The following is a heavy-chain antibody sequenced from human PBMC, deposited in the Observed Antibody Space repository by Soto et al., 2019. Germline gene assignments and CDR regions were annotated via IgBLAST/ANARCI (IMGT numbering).Heavy chain of an antibody. CDR1: GYTFTGYW. J-gene: IGHJ4*02. CDR2: VYPGDSDI. D-gene: IGHD1-7*01. CDR3: ARALTGTIHPHYFDY. Sequence: GESLKISCKGSGYTFTGYWIGWVRQMPGKGLEWMGIVYPGDSDIRYSPSFRGQVTISIDKSVSTAYLQWNSLKASDTAMYYCARALTGTIHPHYFDYWGQGTLVTLS. V-gene: IGHV5-51*01.